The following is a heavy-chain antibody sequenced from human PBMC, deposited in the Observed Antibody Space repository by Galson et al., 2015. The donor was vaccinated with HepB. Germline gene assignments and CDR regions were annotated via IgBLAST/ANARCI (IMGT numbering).Heavy chain of an antibody. Sequence: SETLSLTCNVSGASTTSFYWSWIRQSPGKGLEWIGYKYHAGSTKYNPSLSGRVTISVDTSRNQFSLRLNSVTAADTGVYYCARRRVVASSEGGDNSFHYYMDVWGKGTTVIVSS. CDR2: KYHAGST. CDR1: GASTTSFY. D-gene: IGHD3-16*01. J-gene: IGHJ6*03. V-gene: IGHV4-59*01. CDR3: ARRRVVASSEGGDNSFHYYMDV.